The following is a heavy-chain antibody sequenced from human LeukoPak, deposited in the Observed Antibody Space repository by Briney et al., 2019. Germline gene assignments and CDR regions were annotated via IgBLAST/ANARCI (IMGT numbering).Heavy chain of an antibody. J-gene: IGHJ3*02. CDR3: ARESHDYGDYGRLVGAFDI. D-gene: IGHD4-17*01. V-gene: IGHV4-39*07. Sequence: PSETLSLTCTVSGGSISSSSYYWGWIRQPPGKGLEWIGSIYYSGSTYYNPSLKSRVTISVDTSKNQFSLKLSSVTAADTAVYYCARESHDYGDYGRLVGAFDIWGQGTMVTVSS. CDR1: GGSISSSSYY. CDR2: IYYSGST.